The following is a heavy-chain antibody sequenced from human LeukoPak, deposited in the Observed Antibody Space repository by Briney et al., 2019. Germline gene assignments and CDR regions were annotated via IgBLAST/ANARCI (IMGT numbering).Heavy chain of an antibody. CDR2: INPNSGGT. CDR3: ATFDSGYSSGWLKC. CDR1: GYTFTGYY. V-gene: IGHV1-2*02. D-gene: IGHD6-19*01. Sequence: ASVKVSCKASGYTFTGYYIHWVRQAPGQGLEWMGWINPNSGGTNYTQKFQGRVTMTRDTSISTAYMEMSRLRSDDTAVYYCATFDSGYSSGWLKCWGQGTLVTVSS. J-gene: IGHJ4*02.